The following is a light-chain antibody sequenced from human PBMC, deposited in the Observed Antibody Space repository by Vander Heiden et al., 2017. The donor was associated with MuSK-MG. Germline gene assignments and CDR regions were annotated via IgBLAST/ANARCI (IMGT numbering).Light chain of an antibody. CDR3: QSYDNGLKKVV. V-gene: IGLV1-40*01. J-gene: IGLJ2*01. CDR1: SSNIGARYD. Sequence: QSVLTQPPPVSGAPGQRVTISCTGSSSNIGARYDVQWYQQLPGAAPNLRSHSSSGRPSGVPDRFCGSKSGTWDYSDITGLQAEDEADYHGQSYDNGLKKVVCDGEPKL. CDR2: SSS.